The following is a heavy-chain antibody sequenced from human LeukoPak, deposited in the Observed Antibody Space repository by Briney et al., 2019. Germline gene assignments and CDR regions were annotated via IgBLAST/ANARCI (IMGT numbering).Heavy chain of an antibody. CDR2: ISYEGSNK. CDR3: ARDPYYYGSGSYYSRPGRGSYFDY. D-gene: IGHD3-10*01. J-gene: IGHJ4*02. Sequence: GGSLRLSCAAAGFAFSSYAMHWVRQAPGKGLEWVAVISYEGSNKYYADSVKGRFTISRDNSKNTLYLQMNSLRAEDTAVYYCARDPYYYGSGSYYSRPGRGSYFDYWGQGTLVTVSS. CDR1: GFAFSSYA. V-gene: IGHV3-30-3*01.